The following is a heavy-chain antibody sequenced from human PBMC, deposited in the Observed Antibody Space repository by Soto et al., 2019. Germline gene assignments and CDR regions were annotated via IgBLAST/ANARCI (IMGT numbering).Heavy chain of an antibody. V-gene: IGHV3-74*01. D-gene: IGHD3-10*01. J-gene: IGHJ4*02. CDR2: INTDGSNT. CDR1: GFTFSRYW. CDR3: ARWFTYGNFDYFDY. Sequence: PGRSLRLSCAASGFTFSRYWMHLFRQAPGKGLVWVSRINTDGSNTAYADSVKGRFTISRDNAKNTLYLQMSGLRAEDTAVYYCARWFTYGNFDYFDYWGQGTQVTVSS.